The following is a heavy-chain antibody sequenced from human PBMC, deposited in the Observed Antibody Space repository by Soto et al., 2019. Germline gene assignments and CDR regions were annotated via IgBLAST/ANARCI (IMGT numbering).Heavy chain of an antibody. CDR2: ISPNSGGT. J-gene: IGHJ4*02. D-gene: IGHD3-22*01. CDR3: ARGYYYDSSGYYGFDY. Sequence: GASVKVSCKASGYTFTGYYMHWVRQAPGQGLEWMGWISPNSGGTNYAQKFQGRVTMTRDTSISTAYMELSRLRSDDTAVYYCARGYYYDSSGYYGFDYWGQGTLVTVS. V-gene: IGHV1-2*02. CDR1: GYTFTGYY.